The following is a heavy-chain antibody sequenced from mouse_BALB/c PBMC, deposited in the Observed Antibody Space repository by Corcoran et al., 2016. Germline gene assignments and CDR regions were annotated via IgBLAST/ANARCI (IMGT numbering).Heavy chain of an antibody. CDR3: AKGSSSYPAY. Sequence: EVQLQQSGPELVKPGASVKISCKASGYSFTGYYMHWVKQSHVKSLEWIGRINPYNGATSYNQNFKDKASLTVDKSSSTAYMELHSLTSEDSAVYYCAKGSSSYPAYWGQGTTLTVSS. J-gene: IGHJ2*01. CDR1: GYSFTGYY. CDR2: INPYNGAT. V-gene: IGHV1-26*01. D-gene: IGHD1-1*01.